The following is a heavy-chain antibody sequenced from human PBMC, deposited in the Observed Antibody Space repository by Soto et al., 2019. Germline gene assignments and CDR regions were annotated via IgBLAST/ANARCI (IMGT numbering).Heavy chain of an antibody. CDR1: GFTFSSYG. V-gene: IGHV3-33*01. CDR2: IWYDGSNK. CDR3: ARDPSYSNSSSWYWDY. D-gene: IGHD6-13*01. J-gene: IGHJ4*02. Sequence: QVQLVESGGGVVQPGRSLRLSCAASGFTFSSYGMHWVRQAPGKGLEWVAVIWYDGSNKYYADSVKGRFTISRDNSKNTLYLQMNSLRAEDTAVYYCARDPSYSNSSSWYWDYWGQGTLVTVSS.